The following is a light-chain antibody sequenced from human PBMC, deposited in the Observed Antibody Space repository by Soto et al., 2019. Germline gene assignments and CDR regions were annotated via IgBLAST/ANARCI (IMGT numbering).Light chain of an antibody. CDR2: DAS. CDR3: QQYHNWPA. Sequence: EIVLTQSPAILSLSPGERATLSCRASQSISRSLAWYQQKPGQAPRLLISDASTRATGIPARFSGSGSGTEFTLTISSLQSEDFAVYYCQQYHNWPAFGQGTKVDIK. CDR1: QSISRS. V-gene: IGKV3-15*01. J-gene: IGKJ1*01.